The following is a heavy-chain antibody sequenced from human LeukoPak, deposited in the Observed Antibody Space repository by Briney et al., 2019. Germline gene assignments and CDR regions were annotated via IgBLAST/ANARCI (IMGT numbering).Heavy chain of an antibody. Sequence: GGSLSLSCAASGFTFDDYAMHWVRQAPGKGLEWVSGINWNSGSIGYADSVKGRFTIFRDNAKNSLYLQMNSLRVEDTALYYCAKDSSAWYGGASLIDYWGQGTLVTVSS. CDR2: INWNSGSI. CDR3: AKDSSAWYGGASLIDY. V-gene: IGHV3-9*01. J-gene: IGHJ4*02. D-gene: IGHD6-19*01. CDR1: GFTFDDYA.